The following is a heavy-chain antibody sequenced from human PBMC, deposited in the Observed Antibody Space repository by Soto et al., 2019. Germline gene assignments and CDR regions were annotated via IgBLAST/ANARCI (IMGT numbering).Heavy chain of an antibody. CDR1: GYTFTAYY. Sequence: QVQLVQSGAEVKEPGDSVRVSCEASGYTFTAYYIHWVRQVPGQGLEWMGWINPKFGDTTYAQDFQGRVTMTRDLSISTVYMELSRLTSEDTAIYYCARNMAYYYGPGSGNGHGVWGQGTTVTVFS. V-gene: IGHV1-2*02. J-gene: IGHJ6*02. D-gene: IGHD3-10*01. CDR3: ARNMAYYYGPGSGNGHGV. CDR2: INPKFGDT.